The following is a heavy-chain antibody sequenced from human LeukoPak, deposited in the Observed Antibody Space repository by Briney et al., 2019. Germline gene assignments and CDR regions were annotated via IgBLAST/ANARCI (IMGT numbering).Heavy chain of an antibody. CDR2: IYHSGST. D-gene: IGHD2-15*01. CDR1: GYSISSGYY. J-gene: IGHJ4*02. Sequence: SETLSLTCTVSGYSISSGYYWGWIRQPPGKGLEWIGSIYHSGSTYYNPSLKSRVTISVDTSKNQFSLKLSSVTAADTAVYYCARQDCSGGSCYLDYWGQGTLVTVSS. CDR3: ARQDCSGGSCYLDY. V-gene: IGHV4-38-2*02.